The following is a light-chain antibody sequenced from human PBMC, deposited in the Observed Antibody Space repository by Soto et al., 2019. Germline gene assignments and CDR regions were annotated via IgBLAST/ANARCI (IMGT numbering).Light chain of an antibody. CDR1: QSXRTN. CDR3: QQYADWQET. V-gene: IGKV3D-15*01. CDR2: YAS. J-gene: IGKJ1*01. Sequence: EVMMTHFPDTVSVTAGESFTLSCGASQSXRTNLALYPQRTGQAPRILIXYASTSASDIPARFSGSGSWTNFTLDISSLQSEDFAVYYCQQYADWQETVGQGTKV.